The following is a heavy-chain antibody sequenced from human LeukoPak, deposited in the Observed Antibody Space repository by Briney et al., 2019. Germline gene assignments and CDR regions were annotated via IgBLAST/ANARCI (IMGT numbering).Heavy chain of an antibody. CDR3: ARAYYYGSGSYPDS. J-gene: IGHJ5*01. V-gene: IGHV4-39*07. Sequence: KPSETLSLTCTVSGGSISSSSYYWGWIRQPPGKGLEWIGSIYYSGSTYYNPSLKSRVTISVDTSKNQFSLKLSSVTAADTAVYYCARAYYYGSGSYPDSWGQGTLVTVSS. CDR1: GGSISSSSYY. D-gene: IGHD3-10*01. CDR2: IYYSGST.